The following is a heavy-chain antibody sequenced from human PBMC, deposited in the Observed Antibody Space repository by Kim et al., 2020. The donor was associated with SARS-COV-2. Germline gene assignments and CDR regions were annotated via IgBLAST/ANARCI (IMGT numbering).Heavy chain of an antibody. Sequence: ASVNVSCKASVYTFTDYYIHWLRQAPGQGLEWMGWINPNNGGTKYAQNFQGRVTMTRDTSNTTAYMDLSSLRSDDTAVYYCAKDTKIYTPGWANWFDPGGPGTLVTVAS. CDR1: VYTFTDYY. CDR2: INPNNGGT. J-gene: IGHJ5*02. V-gene: IGHV1-2*02. D-gene: IGHD6-19*01. CDR3: AKDTKIYTPGWANWFDP.